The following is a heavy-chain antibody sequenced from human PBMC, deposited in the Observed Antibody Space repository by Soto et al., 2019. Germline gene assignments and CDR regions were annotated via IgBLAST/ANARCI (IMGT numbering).Heavy chain of an antibody. CDR2: IWYDGSNK. D-gene: IGHD3-10*01. J-gene: IGHJ6*03. Sequence: QVQLVESGGGVVQPGRSLRLSCAASGFTFSSYGMHWVRQAPGKGLEWVAVIWYDGSNKYYADSVKGRFTISRDNSKNTLYLQMNSLRAEDTAVYYCARGSGRLDYYYYYYMDVWGKGTTVTVSS. V-gene: IGHV3-33*01. CDR1: GFTFSSYG. CDR3: ARGSGRLDYYYYYYMDV.